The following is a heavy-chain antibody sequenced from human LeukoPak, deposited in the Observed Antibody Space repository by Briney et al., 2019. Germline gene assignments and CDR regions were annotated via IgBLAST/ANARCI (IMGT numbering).Heavy chain of an antibody. CDR1: GYTFTSYY. D-gene: IGHD5-18*01. CDR2: INPSGGST. CDR3: ARAKRDGYSYGYRFDY. Sequence: ASVKVSCTASGYTFTSYYMHWVRQAPGQGLEWMGIINPSGGSTSYAQKFQGRVTMTRDTSTSTAYTELRSLRSDDTAVYYCARAKRDGYSYGYRFDYWGQGTLVTVSS. V-gene: IGHV1-46*01. J-gene: IGHJ4*02.